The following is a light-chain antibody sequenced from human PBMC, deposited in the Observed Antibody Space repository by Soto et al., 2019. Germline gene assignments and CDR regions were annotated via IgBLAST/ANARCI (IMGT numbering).Light chain of an antibody. CDR2: AAS. V-gene: IGKV1-9*01. CDR3: QQFNTYPLT. J-gene: IGKJ4*01. CDR1: RGINDY. Sequence: DIQLTQSPSFLSASVGDRVTITCRASRGINDYLAWYQQKPGKAPKLLIYAASTLQSEVPSRFSGSASGTEFTLTISSLQPEDFPTYYCQQFNTYPLTFGGGTKVDVK.